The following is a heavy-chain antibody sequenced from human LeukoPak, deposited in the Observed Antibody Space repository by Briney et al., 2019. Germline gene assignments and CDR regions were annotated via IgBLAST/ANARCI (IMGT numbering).Heavy chain of an antibody. Sequence: GRSLRLSCAASGFTFSTYGMHWVRQAPGKGLERVAVISYDGSIKYYADSVKGRSTISRDNSKNTLYLQMNSLRAEDTAVYYCAKQEGESTYFDYWGQGTLVTVSS. J-gene: IGHJ4*02. D-gene: IGHD2-2*01. CDR2: ISYDGSIK. CDR1: GFTFSTYG. CDR3: AKQEGESTYFDY. V-gene: IGHV3-30*18.